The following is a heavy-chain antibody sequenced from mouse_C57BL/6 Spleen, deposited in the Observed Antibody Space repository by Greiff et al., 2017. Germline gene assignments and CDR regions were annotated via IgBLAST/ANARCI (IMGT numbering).Heavy chain of an antibody. CDR2: INPNNGGT. J-gene: IGHJ2*01. CDR1: GYTFTDYN. D-gene: IGHD2-3*01. V-gene: IGHV1-22*01. CDR3: ARGRYDGYAFDY. Sequence: VQLQQSGPELVKPGASVKMSCKASGYTFTDYNMHWVKQSHGKSLEWIGYINPNNGGTSYNQKFKGKATLTVNKSSSTAYMELRSLTSEDSAVYYCARGRYDGYAFDYWGQGTTLTVSS.